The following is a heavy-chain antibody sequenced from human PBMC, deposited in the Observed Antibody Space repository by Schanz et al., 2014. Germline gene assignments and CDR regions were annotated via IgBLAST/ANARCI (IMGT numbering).Heavy chain of an antibody. V-gene: IGHV3-23*01. D-gene: IGHD5-12*01. CDR3: ARGGGPEDVFDI. CDR1: GFTFFGSFA. Sequence: EVQLLESGGGLVQPGGSLRLSCVASGFTFFGSFAMSWVRQAPGKGLEWVSGMSGSGSTADYADSVKGRFTISRDNAKNSLYLQMNSLRAEDTAVYYCARGGGPEDVFDIWGQGTILTVSP. J-gene: IGHJ3*02. CDR2: MSGSGSTA.